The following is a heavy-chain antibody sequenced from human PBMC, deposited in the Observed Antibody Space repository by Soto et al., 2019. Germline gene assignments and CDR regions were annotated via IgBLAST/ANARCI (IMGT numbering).Heavy chain of an antibody. Sequence: PGGSLRLSCAGSGFNVMSYWMSWVRQAPGKGLEWVASVKEDGSELYYLHSVRGRFSISRDSAGNALHLTMNYLSAEDTGVYFCARDIGFDYVNWGQGIPVTVSS. CDR3: ARDIGFDYVN. CDR1: GFNVMSYW. V-gene: IGHV3-7*01. J-gene: IGHJ4*02. D-gene: IGHD3-16*01. CDR2: VKEDGSEL.